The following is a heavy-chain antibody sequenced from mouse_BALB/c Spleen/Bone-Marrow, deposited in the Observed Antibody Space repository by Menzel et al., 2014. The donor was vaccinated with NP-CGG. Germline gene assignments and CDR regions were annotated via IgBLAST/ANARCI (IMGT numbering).Heavy chain of an antibody. V-gene: IGHV14-3*02. Sequence: EVQGVESEAELVKSGASVKLSCTASGFNIKDTYMHWVKQRPEQGLEWIGRIDPANGNTKYDPKFQGKATITADTSSNTAYLQLSSLTSEDTAVYYCASYVYGYYFDYWGQGTTLTVSS. CDR2: IDPANGNT. CDR3: ASYVYGYYFDY. D-gene: IGHD2-2*01. J-gene: IGHJ2*01. CDR1: GFNIKDTY.